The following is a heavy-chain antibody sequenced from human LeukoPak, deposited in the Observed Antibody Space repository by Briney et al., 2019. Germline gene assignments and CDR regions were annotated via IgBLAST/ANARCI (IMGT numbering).Heavy chain of an antibody. CDR2: MYSGGST. J-gene: IGHJ3*02. V-gene: IGHV3-53*05. Sequence: PGGSLRLSFAASGFTVSSNYMSWVRQAPGKGLEWVSVMYSGGSTFYADSVKGRFTISRDNSKNTLYLQMNSLRAEDTAVYYCARVSSGYSPRDAFDIWGQGTMVTVSS. CDR1: GFTVSSNY. CDR3: ARVSSGYSPRDAFDI. D-gene: IGHD3-22*01.